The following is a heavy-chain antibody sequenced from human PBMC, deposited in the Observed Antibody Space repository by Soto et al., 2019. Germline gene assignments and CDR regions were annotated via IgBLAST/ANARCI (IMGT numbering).Heavy chain of an antibody. CDR2: IYPGDSDT. D-gene: IGHD3-10*02. J-gene: IGHJ4*02. V-gene: IGHV5-51*01. CDR1: GYSFTRYW. Sequence: PGASLKISCTGSGYSFTRYWIGWVRQMTGKGLEWMGIIYPGDSDTRYSPSFQGQVTISAGKSISTAYLQWSSLKASDTAMYYCARSSPDYDVDWAAFDYWGQGTLVTVSS. CDR3: ARSSPDYDVDWAAFDY.